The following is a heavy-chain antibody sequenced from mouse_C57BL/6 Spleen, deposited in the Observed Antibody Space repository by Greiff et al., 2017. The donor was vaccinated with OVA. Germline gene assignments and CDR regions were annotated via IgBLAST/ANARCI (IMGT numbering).Heavy chain of an antibody. CDR2: INPSTGGT. CDR3: ARGEGTDYFDY. D-gene: IGHD3-3*01. Sequence: EVQLQQSGPELVKPGASVKISCKASGYSFTGYYMNWVKQSPEKSLEWIGEINPSTGGTTYNQKFKAKATLTVDKSSSTAYMQLKSLTSEDSAVYYCARGEGTDYFDYWGQGTTLTVSS. V-gene: IGHV1-42*01. J-gene: IGHJ2*01. CDR1: GYSFTGYY.